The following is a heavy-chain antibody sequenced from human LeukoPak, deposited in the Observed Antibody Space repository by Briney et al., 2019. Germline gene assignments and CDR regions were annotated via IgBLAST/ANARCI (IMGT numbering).Heavy chain of an antibody. CDR3: AKGQGYYFDY. V-gene: IGHV3-43*02. CDR2: ISGDGDST. Sequence: GGSLRLSCAASGFTFDDYAMHWVRQAPGKGLEWVSLISGDGDSTYYADSVRGRFTISRDTSKNSLYLQMDSLRTEDTALYYCAKGQGYYFDYWGQGTLVTVSS. CDR1: GFTFDDYA. J-gene: IGHJ4*02.